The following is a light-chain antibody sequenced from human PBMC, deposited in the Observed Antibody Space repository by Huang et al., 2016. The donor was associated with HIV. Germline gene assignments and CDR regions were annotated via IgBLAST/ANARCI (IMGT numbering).Light chain of an antibody. Sequence: DIVMTQSQDSLAVSLGERATINCKSSQTILHDSDSRNYLALYQQKPGQPPKLLIHWASIRKSGVPDLFIGSGSGTDFTLTISSLQAEDVAVYYCQQYYSSPFTFGPGTNVDI. CDR2: WAS. CDR1: QTILHDSDSRNY. CDR3: QQYYSSPFT. J-gene: IGKJ3*01. V-gene: IGKV4-1*01.